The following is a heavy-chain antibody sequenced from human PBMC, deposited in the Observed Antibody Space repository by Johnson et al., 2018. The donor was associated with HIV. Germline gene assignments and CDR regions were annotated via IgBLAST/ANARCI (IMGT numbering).Heavy chain of an antibody. CDR2: IRYDGTNK. CDR3: ARDGSGSSPVDAFDI. CDR1: GFTFSSYG. D-gene: IGHD1-26*01. V-gene: IGHV3-30*02. J-gene: IGHJ3*02. Sequence: QVQLVESGGGVVQPGGSLRLSCAASGFTFSSYGMHWVRQAPGKGLEWVAFIRYDGTNKYYADSVKGRFTISRDNSKNTLYLEMNSLRAEDTAVYYCARDGSGSSPVDAFDIWGQGTMVTVSS.